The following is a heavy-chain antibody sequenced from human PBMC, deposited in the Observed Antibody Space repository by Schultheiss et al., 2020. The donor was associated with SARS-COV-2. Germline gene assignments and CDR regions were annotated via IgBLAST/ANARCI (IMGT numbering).Heavy chain of an antibody. J-gene: IGHJ4*02. D-gene: IGHD1-26*01. CDR2: ISWNSGSI. Sequence: GGSLRLSCAASGFTVSSNYMSWVRQAPGKGLEWVSGISWNSGSIGYADSVKGRFTISRDNSKNTLYLQMNSLRAEDTAVYYCAPSLASGSYFDYWGQGTLVTVSS. CDR3: APSLASGSYFDY. CDR1: GFTVSSNY. V-gene: IGHV3-23*01.